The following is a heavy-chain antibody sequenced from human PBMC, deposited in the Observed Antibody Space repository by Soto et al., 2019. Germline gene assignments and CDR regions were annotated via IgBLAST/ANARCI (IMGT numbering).Heavy chain of an antibody. CDR1: GFTVSSNY. D-gene: IGHD6-6*01. CDR3: ARLPRGSSSLRYFDY. J-gene: IGHJ4*02. Sequence: HWWSLRLSCAASGFTVSSNYMSWVRKAPGKGLEWVSVIYSGGSTYYADSVKGRFTISRDNSKNTLYLQMNSLRAEDTAVYYCARLPRGSSSLRYFDYWGQGTLVTVSS. V-gene: IGHV3-53*01. CDR2: IYSGGST.